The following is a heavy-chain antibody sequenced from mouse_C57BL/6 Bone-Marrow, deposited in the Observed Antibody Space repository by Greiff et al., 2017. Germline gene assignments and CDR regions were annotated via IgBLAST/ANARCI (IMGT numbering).Heavy chain of an antibody. Sequence: QLQQPGAELVKPGASVKLSCKASGYTFTSYWMHWVKQRPGRGLEWIGRIDPNSGGTKYNEKFKSKATLTVDKPSSTAYMQLSSLTSEDSAVYYCARNRLGWSHVAMDYWGQGTSVTVSS. D-gene: IGHD1-1*02. CDR1: GYTFTSYW. CDR3: ARNRLGWSHVAMDY. V-gene: IGHV1-72*01. CDR2: IDPNSGGT. J-gene: IGHJ4*01.